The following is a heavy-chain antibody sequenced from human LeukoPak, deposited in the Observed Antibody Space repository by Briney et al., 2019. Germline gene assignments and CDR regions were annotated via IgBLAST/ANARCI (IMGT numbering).Heavy chain of an antibody. CDR2: INPNSGDT. CDR1: GYTFTGYY. D-gene: IGHD3-10*01. V-gene: IGHV1-2*02. J-gene: IGHJ6*03. CDR3: ARALTGSYYPYYMDV. Sequence: ASVKVSCKASGYTFTGYYMHWVRQAPGQGLEWVGWINPNSGDTDYAQKFQGRVTVTRDTSISTAYMELGRLRSDDTAVYYCARALTGSYYPYYMDVWGKGTTVTISS.